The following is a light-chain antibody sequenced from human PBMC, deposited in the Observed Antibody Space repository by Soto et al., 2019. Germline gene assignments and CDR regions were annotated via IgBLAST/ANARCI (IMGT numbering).Light chain of an antibody. CDR2: DAS. V-gene: IGKV1-5*01. CDR3: QHYNSYPYT. Sequence: DIQMTQTPSTMSASVGDRVTITCRASQSVSSWLAWYQQKPGKAPKLLIFDASRLESGVPSRFSGSGSGTEFTLTISSLQPDDFATYFFQHYNSYPYTFGQGTKLEIK. J-gene: IGKJ2*01. CDR1: QSVSSW.